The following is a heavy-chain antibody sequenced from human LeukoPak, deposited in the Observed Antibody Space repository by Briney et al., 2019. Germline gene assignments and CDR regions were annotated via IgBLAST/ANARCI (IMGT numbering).Heavy chain of an antibody. J-gene: IGHJ3*02. Sequence: SETLSLTCTVSGGSISSYYWSWIRQPPGKGLEWIGYIYYSGSTNYNPSLKSRVTKSVDTSKNQFSLKLSSVTAADTAVYYCATAVAGRNAFDIWGQGTMVTVSS. CDR1: GGSISSYY. CDR3: ATAVAGRNAFDI. D-gene: IGHD6-19*01. CDR2: IYYSGST. V-gene: IGHV4-59*01.